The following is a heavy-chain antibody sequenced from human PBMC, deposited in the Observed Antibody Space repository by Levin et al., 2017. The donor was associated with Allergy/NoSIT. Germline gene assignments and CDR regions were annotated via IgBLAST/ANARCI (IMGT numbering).Heavy chain of an antibody. Sequence: GESLKISCAASGFTFSNYGMHWVRQAPGMGLEWVAVVSHDETEKHYIDSVKGRFTISRDNSKKTVSLQMDGLRREDTAVYYCAKGGVEYHFGWYDYWGQGILVTVSS. D-gene: IGHD6-19*01. V-gene: IGHV3-30*18. J-gene: IGHJ4*02. CDR3: AKGGVEYHFGWYDY. CDR2: VSHDETEK. CDR1: GFTFSNYG.